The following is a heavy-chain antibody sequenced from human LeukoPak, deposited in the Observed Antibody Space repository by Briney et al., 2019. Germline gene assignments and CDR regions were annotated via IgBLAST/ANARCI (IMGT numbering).Heavy chain of an antibody. D-gene: IGHD4-23*01. Sequence: SETLSLTCTVSGGSISSSSYYWGWIRQPPGKGLEWIGSIYYSGSTYYNPSLKSRVTISVDTSKNQFSLKLSSVTAADTAVYYCARHLPHEYTMVVTPGFQHWGQGTLVTVSS. CDR3: ARHLPHEYTMVVTPGFQH. V-gene: IGHV4-39*01. J-gene: IGHJ1*01. CDR1: GGSISSSSYY. CDR2: IYYSGST.